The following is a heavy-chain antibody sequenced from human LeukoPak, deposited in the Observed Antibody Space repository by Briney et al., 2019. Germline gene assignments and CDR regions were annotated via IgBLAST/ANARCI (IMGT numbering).Heavy chain of an antibody. CDR2: IIPILGIA. D-gene: IGHD6-13*01. CDR1: GGTFISYA. CDR3: ARVPIAAAGNNWFDP. V-gene: IGHV1-69*04. J-gene: IGHJ5*02. Sequence: ASVKVSCKASGGTFISYAISWVRQAPGQGLEWMGRIIPILGIANYAQKFQGRVTITADKSTSTAYMELSSLRSEDTAVYYCARVPIAAAGNNWFDPWGQGTLVTVSS.